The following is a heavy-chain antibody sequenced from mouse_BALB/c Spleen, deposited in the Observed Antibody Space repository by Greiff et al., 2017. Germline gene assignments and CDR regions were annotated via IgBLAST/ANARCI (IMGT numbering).Heavy chain of an antibody. CDR2: IWAGGST. J-gene: IGHJ3*01. V-gene: IGHV2-9*02. D-gene: IGHD2-4*01. CDR1: GFSLTSYG. CDR3: ARDYDYDGLDFAY. Sequence: VMLVESGPGLVAPSQSLSITCTVSGFSLTSYGVHWVRQPPGKGLEWLGVIWAGGSTNYNSALMSRLSISKDNSKSQVFLKMNSLQTDDTAMYYCARDYDYDGLDFAYWGQGTLVTVSA.